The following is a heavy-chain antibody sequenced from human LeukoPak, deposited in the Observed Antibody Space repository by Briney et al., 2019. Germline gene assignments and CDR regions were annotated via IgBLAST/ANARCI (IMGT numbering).Heavy chain of an antibody. J-gene: IGHJ5*02. CDR3: ACRDLTSTWSFP. CDR1: GYSSTSYW. Sequence: GESLKISCQGFGYSSTSYWIGWVRQMPGKGMEWMGVIYPGDPRIRYNPSFQGQVTISVDKSISTAYLQWVSLRASDSAMYYCACRDLTSTWSFPWGQGTLVTVSS. V-gene: IGHV5-51*01. D-gene: IGHD6-13*01. CDR2: IYPGDPRI.